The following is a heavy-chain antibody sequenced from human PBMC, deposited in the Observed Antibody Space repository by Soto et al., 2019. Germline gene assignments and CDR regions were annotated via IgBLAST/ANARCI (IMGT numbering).Heavy chain of an antibody. D-gene: IGHD3-10*01. CDR1: GFAFSDYF. Sequence: EVQLVESGGGLVQPGGSLRLSCAASGFAFSDYFIDWVRQAPGKGLEWVGRVRNRVRGYTTEYAASVKGRFTISRDDSKNSVYLQMYSMRNGDTDVYYCDRDRSWGDESWGLGTLVTVS. V-gene: IGHV3-72*01. CDR3: DRDRSWGDES. CDR2: VRNRVRGYTT. J-gene: IGHJ5*02.